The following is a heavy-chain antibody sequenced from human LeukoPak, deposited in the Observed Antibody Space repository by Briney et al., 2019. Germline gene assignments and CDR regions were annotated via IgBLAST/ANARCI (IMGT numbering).Heavy chain of an antibody. CDR1: GGSISSSSYY. V-gene: IGHV4-39*02. CDR3: AREPYYDFWSGYYEDMDV. D-gene: IGHD3-3*01. CDR2: IYYSGST. J-gene: IGHJ6*03. Sequence: SETLSLTCTVSGGSISSSSYYWGWIRQPPGKGLEWIGSIYYSGSTYYNPSLKRRVTISVDTSKNQFSLKLSSVTAADTAVYYCAREPYYDFWSGYYEDMDVWGKGTTVTVSS.